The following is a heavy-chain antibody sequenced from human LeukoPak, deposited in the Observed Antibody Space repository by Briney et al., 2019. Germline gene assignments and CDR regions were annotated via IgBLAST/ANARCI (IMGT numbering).Heavy chain of an antibody. Sequence: GASVKVSCKASGGTFSSYAISWVRQAPGQGLEWMGGIIPIFGTANYAQKFQGRVTITTDESTSTAYMELSSLRSEDTAVYYCAILDPYSGSYYMIDYWGQGTLVTVSS. CDR1: GGTFSSYA. J-gene: IGHJ4*02. CDR3: AILDPYSGSYYMIDY. CDR2: IIPIFGTA. D-gene: IGHD1-26*01. V-gene: IGHV1-69*05.